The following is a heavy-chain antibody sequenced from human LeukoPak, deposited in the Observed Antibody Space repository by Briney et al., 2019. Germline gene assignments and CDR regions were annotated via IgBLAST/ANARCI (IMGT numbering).Heavy chain of an antibody. Sequence: GGSLRLSCEASGFTFSSYAMHWVRQAPGKGLEWVAVISYGGDNKYYADSVKGRFTISRDNAKNSLYLQMNSLRAEDTALYYCAKDSPAYGDYAGGDAFDIWGQGTMVTVS. CDR2: ISYGGDNK. J-gene: IGHJ3*02. V-gene: IGHV3-30-3*01. CDR1: GFTFSSYA. D-gene: IGHD4-17*01. CDR3: AKDSPAYGDYAGGDAFDI.